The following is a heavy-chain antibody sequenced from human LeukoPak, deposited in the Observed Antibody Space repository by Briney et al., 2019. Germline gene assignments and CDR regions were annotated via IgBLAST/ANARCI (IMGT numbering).Heavy chain of an antibody. D-gene: IGHD2-15*01. CDR1: GFTFSSCG. Sequence: GRSLRLSCAAAGFTFSSCGMHWVRQAPGKGLGWVAVIWYDGSNKYYADSVKGRFTISRDNSKNTLYLQMNSLRAEDTAVYYCARGVVAARDYYYYGMDVWGKGTTVTVSS. CDR2: IWYDGSNK. V-gene: IGHV3-33*01. CDR3: ARGVVAARDYYYYGMDV. J-gene: IGHJ6*04.